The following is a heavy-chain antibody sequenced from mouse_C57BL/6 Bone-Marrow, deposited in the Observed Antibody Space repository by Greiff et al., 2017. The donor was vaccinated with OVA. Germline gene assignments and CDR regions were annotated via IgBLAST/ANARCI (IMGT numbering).Heavy chain of an antibody. CDR3: ARTGSLYYYAMDY. J-gene: IGHJ4*01. V-gene: IGHV5-17*01. CDR1: GFTFSDYG. Sequence: EVMLVESGGGLVKPGGSLKLSCAASGFTFSDYGMHWVRQAPEKGLEWVAYISSGSSTIYYADTVKGRFTISSDNAKNTLFLHMNSLRSEDTAMYYCARTGSLYYYAMDYWGQGTSVTVSS. CDR2: ISSGSSTI.